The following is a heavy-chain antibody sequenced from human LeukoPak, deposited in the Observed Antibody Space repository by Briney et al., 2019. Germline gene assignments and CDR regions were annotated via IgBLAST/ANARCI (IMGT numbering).Heavy chain of an antibody. CDR2: IYYTGTT. CDR1: GDSISGYY. CDR3: WRGGWWSNV. D-gene: IGHD2-15*01. V-gene: IGHV4-59*01. Sequence: SETLSLTCTVSGDSISGYYWTWIRQPPGKGLGWIGFIYYTGTTNYNPCLKSRVTLSVDTSKSQISLKRSSVAAADTAVYYCWRGGWWSNVWGPGTTVAVSS. J-gene: IGHJ6*02.